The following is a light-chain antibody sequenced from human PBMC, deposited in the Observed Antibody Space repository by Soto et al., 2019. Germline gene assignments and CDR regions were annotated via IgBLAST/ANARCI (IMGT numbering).Light chain of an antibody. J-gene: IGKJ4*01. CDR3: QQRSDWPST. V-gene: IGKV3-11*01. Sequence: EIVLTQSPATLSLSPGERATLSCRASQSVSSYLAWYQQKPGQAPRLLIYDASSRATGIPARFSGSGSGTDFTLTISSLEPEDFAVYYCQQRSDWPSTFGGGTTVQIK. CDR2: DAS. CDR1: QSVSSY.